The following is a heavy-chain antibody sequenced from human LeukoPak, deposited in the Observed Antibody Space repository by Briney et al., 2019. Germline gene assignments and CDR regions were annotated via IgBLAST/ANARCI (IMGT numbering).Heavy chain of an antibody. CDR3: ARVGRGYSYGYRDY. CDR1: GGSISSGGYY. J-gene: IGHJ4*02. V-gene: IGHV4-31*03. D-gene: IGHD5-18*01. CDR2: IYYSGST. Sequence: SQTLSLTCTVSGGSISSGGYYWSWIRQHPGKGLEWIGYIYYSGSTYYNPSLKSRVTISVDTSKNQFSLKLSSVTAADTAVYYCARVGRGYSYGYRDYWGQGTLVTVSS.